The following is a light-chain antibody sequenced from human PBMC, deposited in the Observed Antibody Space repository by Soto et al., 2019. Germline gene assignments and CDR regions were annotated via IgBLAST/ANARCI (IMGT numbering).Light chain of an antibody. V-gene: IGKV3-20*01. CDR1: QSVSSSY. CDR2: GAS. CDR3: QKYATSPTT. J-gene: IGKJ1*01. Sequence: ENVLTQSPGTLSFSPGEIATLSCRASQSVSSSYLAWYQHKPGQAPRFLIYGASTRATGIPDRFSGSGSGTGFTLTISRLEPEDFAVYYCQKYATSPTTFGQGTKVDIK.